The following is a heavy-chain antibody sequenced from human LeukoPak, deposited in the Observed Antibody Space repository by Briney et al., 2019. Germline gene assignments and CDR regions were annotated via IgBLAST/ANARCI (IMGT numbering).Heavy chain of an antibody. J-gene: IGHJ5*02. D-gene: IGHD3-10*01. CDR3: ARDSGTTGEVKFDP. Sequence: SETLSLTCSVSGGSISSYYWSWIRQPAGKGLEWIGRIYSSGTDYNPSLKSRVTMSADTSRNQVSLTLSSVSAADTAVYYCARDSGTTGEVKFDPWGQGTLVTVSS. CDR2: IYSSGT. CDR1: GGSISSYY. V-gene: IGHV4-4*07.